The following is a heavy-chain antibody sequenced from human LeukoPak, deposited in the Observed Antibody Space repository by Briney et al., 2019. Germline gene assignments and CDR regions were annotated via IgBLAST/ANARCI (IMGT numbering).Heavy chain of an antibody. V-gene: IGHV1-18*01. CDR3: GREGVTVVRGERKRDLDWFDP. D-gene: IGHD3-10*01. Sequence: GASVKVSCKASGYTFTSYGISWVRQAPGQGLEWMGWINGYNGNTNYAQKFQGRITMTTDTYTSTAYMELRSLRSDDTAVYYCGREGVTVVRGERKRDLDWFDPWGQGTQVTVSS. CDR2: INGYNGNT. J-gene: IGHJ5*02. CDR1: GYTFTSYG.